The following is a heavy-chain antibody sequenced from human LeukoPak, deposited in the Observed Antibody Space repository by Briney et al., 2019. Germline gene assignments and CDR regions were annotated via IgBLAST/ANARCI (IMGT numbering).Heavy chain of an antibody. D-gene: IGHD6-6*01. CDR1: GFTFSIYA. V-gene: IGHV3-30-3*01. Sequence: PGRSLRLSCAASGFTFSIYAMPWVRQAPGKGLEWVAFISSDGSNKYYADSVKGRFTISRDNSKNTLYLQMNSLRDEDTAVYYCDPHDSSSHFWGQGTLVTVSS. CDR3: DPHDSSSHF. CDR2: ISSDGSNK. J-gene: IGHJ4*02.